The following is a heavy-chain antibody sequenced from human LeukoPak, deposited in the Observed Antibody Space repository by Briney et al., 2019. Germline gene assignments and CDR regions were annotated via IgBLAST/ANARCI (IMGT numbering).Heavy chain of an antibody. V-gene: IGHV3-11*05. CDR1: RFTFSDYY. D-gene: IGHD2-15*01. Sequence: PGGSLRLSCAASRFTFSDYYMSWIRQAPGKGLEWVSYISSSSTYTNYADSVKGRFTISRDNSKNTLYLQMNSLRAEDTAVYYCARDWLGSGDAFDIWGQGTMVTVSS. CDR2: ISSSSTYT. J-gene: IGHJ3*02. CDR3: ARDWLGSGDAFDI.